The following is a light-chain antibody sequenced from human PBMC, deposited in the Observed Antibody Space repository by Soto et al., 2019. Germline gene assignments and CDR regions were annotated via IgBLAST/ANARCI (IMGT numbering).Light chain of an antibody. J-gene: IGKJ5*01. Sequence: PGERVTLSCRASQSVSSSYLTWYQQKPGQAPRLLIYGASTRATSIPARFSGSGPGTDFTLTISSLQAEDFAVYYCQQYNTWPPITFGQGTRLEI. CDR2: GAS. V-gene: IGKV3D-7*01. CDR3: QQYNTWPPIT. CDR1: QSVSSSY.